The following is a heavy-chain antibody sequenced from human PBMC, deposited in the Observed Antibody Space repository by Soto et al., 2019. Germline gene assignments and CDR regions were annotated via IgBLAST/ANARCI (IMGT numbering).Heavy chain of an antibody. CDR3: ARVVDSSGLGEVYYYGMDV. D-gene: IGHD3-22*01. J-gene: IGHJ6*02. Sequence: ASVKVSCKASGYTFTRYYMHLVRQAPVQGLEWMGIINPSGGSTSYAQKFQGRVTMTRDTSTSTVYMELRSLRSEDTAVYYCARVVDSSGLGEVYYYGMDVWGQGTTVTVSS. CDR2: INPSGGST. V-gene: IGHV1-46*01. CDR1: GYTFTRYY.